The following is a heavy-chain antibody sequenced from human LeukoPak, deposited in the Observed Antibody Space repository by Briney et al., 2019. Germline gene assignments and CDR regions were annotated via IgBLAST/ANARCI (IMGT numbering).Heavy chain of an antibody. Sequence: PGGSLRLSCAASGFTFSSYWMHWVRQVPGKGLVWVSHIKSDGSNTSYADSVKGRFTISRDNAKNTLYLQMNSLRAEDTAVYFCARDKVYYGSGTYGYWGQGTLVTVSS. CDR1: GFTFSSYW. CDR3: ARDKVYYGSGTYGY. CDR2: IKSDGSNT. V-gene: IGHV3-74*01. D-gene: IGHD3-10*01. J-gene: IGHJ4*02.